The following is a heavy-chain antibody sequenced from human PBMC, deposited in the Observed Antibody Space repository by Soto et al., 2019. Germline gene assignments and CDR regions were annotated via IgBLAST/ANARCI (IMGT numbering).Heavy chain of an antibody. CDR2: FDPEDGET. J-gene: IGHJ6*02. D-gene: IGHD2-2*01. CDR1: GDTLTELS. Sequence: ASVKVSCKVCGDTLTELSMHWVRQAPGKGLEWMGGFDPEDGETIYAQNFQGRVTITADKSTSTAYMELSSLRSEDTAVYYCARDSGRSDVVPAAISAMDVWGQGTTVTVSS. V-gene: IGHV1-24*01. CDR3: ARDSGRSDVVPAAISAMDV.